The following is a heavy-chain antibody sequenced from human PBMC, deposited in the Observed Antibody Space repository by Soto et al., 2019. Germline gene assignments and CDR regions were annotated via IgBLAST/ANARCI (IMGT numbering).Heavy chain of an antibody. V-gene: IGHV3-11*05. CDR2: IDSSTKYT. J-gene: IGHJ6*02. Sequence: QVQLVESGGGLVRPGGSLRLSCEASGFTFRDYYMTWFRQAPGKGLEWLSYIDSSTKYTNYADTVKGRFTISRDNAKNSLYLQMNSLRDDDTAVYYCAREYYYTMDGWGQGTMVTVSS. CDR1: GFTFRDYY. CDR3: AREYYYTMDG.